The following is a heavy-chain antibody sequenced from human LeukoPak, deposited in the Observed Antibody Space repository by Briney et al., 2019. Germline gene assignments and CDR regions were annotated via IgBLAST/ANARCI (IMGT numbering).Heavy chain of an antibody. CDR2: IRGDNSNI. D-gene: IGHD6-6*01. CDR1: GFTFSSYS. J-gene: IGHJ4*02. Sequence: GGSLRLSCAASGFTFSSYSMNWVRQAPGKGLEWVSSIRGDNSNIYYADSVKGRFTISRDNAKKSLSLQMDSLRVEDTAIYYCARDGSSYRYFDYWGQGTLVTVSS. V-gene: IGHV3-21*01. CDR3: ARDGSSYRYFDY.